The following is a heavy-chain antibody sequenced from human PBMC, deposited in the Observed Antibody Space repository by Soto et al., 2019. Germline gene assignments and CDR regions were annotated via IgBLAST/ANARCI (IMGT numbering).Heavy chain of an antibody. CDR1: GFTFSSYA. Sequence: PGGSLRLSCAASGFTFSSYAMSWVRQAPGKGLEWVSAISGSGGSTYYADSVKGRFTNSRDNSENTLYLQMSSLRAEDTAVYYCAKVYGDYTAFDYWGQGTLVTVSS. V-gene: IGHV3-23*01. CDR3: AKVYGDYTAFDY. CDR2: ISGSGGST. J-gene: IGHJ4*02. D-gene: IGHD4-17*01.